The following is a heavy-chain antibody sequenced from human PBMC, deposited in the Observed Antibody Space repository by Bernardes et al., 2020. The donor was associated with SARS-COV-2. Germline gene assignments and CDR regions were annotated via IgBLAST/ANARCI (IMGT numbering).Heavy chain of an antibody. J-gene: IGHJ4*02. CDR3: TRGTATLYFDD. D-gene: IGHD5-18*01. CDR2: IYFVNGYT. V-gene: IGHV1-3*01. Sequence: ASVTVSFKSSGYILSNYAIHWVRPAPGQRLEWMGWIYFVNGYTKYSQNFQGRVTSTRDTSASTAYMELSSLRSEDTAVYYCTRGTATLYFDDWDQGTLVTVSS. CDR1: GYILSNYA.